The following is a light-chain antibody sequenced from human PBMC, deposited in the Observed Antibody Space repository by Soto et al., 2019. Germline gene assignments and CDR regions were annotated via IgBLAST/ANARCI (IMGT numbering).Light chain of an antibody. V-gene: IGKV3-15*01. CDR3: QQYNILNT. CDR2: GAS. J-gene: IGKJ3*01. CDR1: QSVSSN. Sequence: EIVMTQSPATLSVSPGERATLSCRASQSVSSNLAWYQQKPGQAPRLLIYGASTRATGIPARFSGSGSGTEFTLTISSLQSEDFAGYYCQQYNILNTCGPGTKVDIK.